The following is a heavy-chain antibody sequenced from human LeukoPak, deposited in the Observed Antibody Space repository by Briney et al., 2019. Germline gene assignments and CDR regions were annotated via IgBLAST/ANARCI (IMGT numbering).Heavy chain of an antibody. CDR2: INPNSGGT. V-gene: IGHV1-2*02. J-gene: IGHJ4*02. D-gene: IGHD3-10*01. CDR1: GYTFTGYY. CDR3: ARAALLWFGECLDY. Sequence: GASVKVSCKASGYTFTGYYMHWVRQAPGQGLEWMGCINPNSGGTNYAQKFQGRVTMTRDTSISTAYMELSRLRSDDTAVYYCARAALLWFGECLDYWGQGTLVTVSS.